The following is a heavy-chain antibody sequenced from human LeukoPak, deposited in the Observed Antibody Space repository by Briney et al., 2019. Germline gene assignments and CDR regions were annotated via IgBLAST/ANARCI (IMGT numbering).Heavy chain of an antibody. J-gene: IGHJ4*02. V-gene: IGHV3-23*01. CDR2: ISGSGGKT. D-gene: IGHD3-9*01. CDR3: ANYPVHMLTGYYTTFDY. Sequence: GGSLRLSCAASGFTFSSYAMTWVRQAAGRGLEWVSAISGSGGKTYYADSVKGRFTISRDNSKNTLYLQMNTLTAEDTAVYYCANYPVHMLTGYYTTFDYWGQGTLVTVSS. CDR1: GFTFSSYA.